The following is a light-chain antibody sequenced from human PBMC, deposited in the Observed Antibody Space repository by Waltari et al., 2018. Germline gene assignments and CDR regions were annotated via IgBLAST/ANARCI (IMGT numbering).Light chain of an antibody. J-gene: IGKJ2*01. CDR3: QQYNNWPPYT. CDR2: GAS. CDR1: QSVSSN. V-gene: IGKV3-15*01. Sequence: EIVMTQSPATLSVSPGERATLSCRASQSVSSNLAWYQQKPGQAPRLLIYGASTRATGIPARFSGSGSGTEFTLTISSLQSEDFAVYYCQQYNNWPPYTCGQGTKLE.